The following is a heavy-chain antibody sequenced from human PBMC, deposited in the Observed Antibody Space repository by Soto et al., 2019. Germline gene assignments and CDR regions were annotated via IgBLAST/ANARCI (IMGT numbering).Heavy chain of an antibody. V-gene: IGHV1-69*01. CDR2: IIPIFDTP. Sequence: QVQLVQSGAEVKKPGSAVKISCKASGGTFNKYAMNWVRQAPGQGLEWMGGIIPIFDTPNYAQKFQGRLTITVDESTTTAYMDLSSLRSEDTAVYYCARSIGSGGVVGSFDYWGQGTQVTVSS. CDR1: GGTFNKYA. J-gene: IGHJ4*02. CDR3: ARSIGSGGVVGSFDY. D-gene: IGHD3-16*02.